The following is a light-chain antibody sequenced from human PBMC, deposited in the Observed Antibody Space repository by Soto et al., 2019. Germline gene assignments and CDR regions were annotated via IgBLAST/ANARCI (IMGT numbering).Light chain of an antibody. CDR2: DVS. J-gene: IGLJ1*01. V-gene: IGLV2-14*01. CDR1: SSDLGGYNY. CDR3: TAYTNSRPNYV. Sequence: QSVLTQPASVSGSPGQSITISCTGTSSDLGGYNYVSWYQQHPGKAPKLMLYDVSNRPSGVSNRFSGSKSGNTASLTISGLQPEDEAEYYCTAYTNSRPNYVSGSGTKLTVL.